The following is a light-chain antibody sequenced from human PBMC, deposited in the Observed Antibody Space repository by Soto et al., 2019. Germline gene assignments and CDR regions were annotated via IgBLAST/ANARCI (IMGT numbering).Light chain of an antibody. CDR3: QQSYSTPLT. J-gene: IGKJ4*01. CDR1: QSVSSD. V-gene: IGKV1-39*01. CDR2: AAS. Sequence: MTQSPATLSLSPGERSTLSCRASQSVSSDLAWYQQKPGKAPKLLIYAASSLQSGVPSRFSGSGSGTDFTLTISSLQPEDFATYYCQQSYSTPLTFGGGTKVDI.